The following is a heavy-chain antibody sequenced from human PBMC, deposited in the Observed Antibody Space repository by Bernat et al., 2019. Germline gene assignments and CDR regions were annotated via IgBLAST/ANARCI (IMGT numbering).Heavy chain of an antibody. Sequence: VQLVESGGGLVKPGGSLRLSCAASGFTFSSYEMNWVRQAPGKGLEWVSYISSSGSTIYYADSVKGRFTISRDNAKNSLYLQMNSLRAEDTAVYYCAREQGDYSAFDIWGQGTMVTVSS. V-gene: IGHV3-48*03. CDR2: ISSSGSTI. J-gene: IGHJ3*02. D-gene: IGHD4-11*01. CDR3: AREQGDYSAFDI. CDR1: GFTFSSYE.